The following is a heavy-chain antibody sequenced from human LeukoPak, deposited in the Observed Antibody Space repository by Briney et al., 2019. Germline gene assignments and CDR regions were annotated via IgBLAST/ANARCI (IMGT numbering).Heavy chain of an antibody. CDR1: GFSFSGHW. V-gene: IGHV3-74*01. Sequence: QTGGSLRLSCTASGFSFSGHWMHWARQLPGKGLVWVSRISPTGSTTSYADSVECRFTVSRDNAKNTLYLQVNNLRAEDTAVYYCARGPNSNWSGLDFWGQGTLLTVSS. CDR3: ARGPNSNWSGLDF. CDR2: ISPTGSTT. D-gene: IGHD6-6*01. J-gene: IGHJ4*02.